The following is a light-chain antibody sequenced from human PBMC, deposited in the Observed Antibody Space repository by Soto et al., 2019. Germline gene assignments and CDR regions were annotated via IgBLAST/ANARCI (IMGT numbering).Light chain of an antibody. CDR2: DVS. CDR1: SSDVGGYNY. CDR3: CSYAGSYTFLVV. Sequence: QSALTQPRSVSGSPGQSVTISCTGTSSDVGGYNYVSWYQQHPGKAPKLMIYDVSKRPSGVPDRFSGSKSGNTASLTISGLQAEDGADYYCCSYAGSYTFLVVFGGGTQLTVL. J-gene: IGLJ2*01. V-gene: IGLV2-11*01.